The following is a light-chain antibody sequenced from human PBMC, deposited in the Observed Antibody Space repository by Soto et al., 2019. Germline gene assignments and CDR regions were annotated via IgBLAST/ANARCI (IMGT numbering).Light chain of an antibody. CDR3: QQYGSSGT. J-gene: IGKJ1*01. CDR1: QSVSNNY. Sequence: GSTQYPGILSLTPGERATLSCRASQSVSNNYLAWYQQKPGQAPRLLIYGASNRATGIPDRFSGSGPGTDFTLTISRLEPEDFAVYYCQQYGSSGTFGQGAKVDIK. V-gene: IGKV3-20*01. CDR2: GAS.